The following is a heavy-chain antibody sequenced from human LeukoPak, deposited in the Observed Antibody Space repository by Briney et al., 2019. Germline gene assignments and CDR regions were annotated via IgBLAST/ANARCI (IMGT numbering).Heavy chain of an antibody. CDR3: ARTGGYGTSNNWFDP. CDR2: ISSSGFT. CDR1: GFTFSSYS. V-gene: IGHV3-21*01. J-gene: IGHJ5*02. Sequence: GGSVRLSCAASGFTFSSYSMNWVRQAPGKGLQWVSSISSSGFTYYADSMKGRFTISRDDAKNSLYLQMNSLRVEDTAVYHCARTGGYGTSNNWFDPWGQGTLVTVSS. D-gene: IGHD5-12*01.